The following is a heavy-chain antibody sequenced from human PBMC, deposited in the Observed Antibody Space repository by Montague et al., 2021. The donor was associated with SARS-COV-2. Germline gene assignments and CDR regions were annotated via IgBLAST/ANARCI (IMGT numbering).Heavy chain of an antibody. CDR3: ASTTYYYDSSGSDAFDI. CDR2: INYSGST. V-gene: IGHV4-39*01. D-gene: IGHD3-22*01. CDR1: GGSISSSNYY. Sequence: SETLSLTCTVYGGSISSSNYYWGWHRQPPGKGLEWTGSINYSGSTYYNLYLKSRVTIYVDTSKNQFSLKLSSVTAADTAEYYCASTTYYYDSSGSDAFDIWGQGTMVTVSS. J-gene: IGHJ3*02.